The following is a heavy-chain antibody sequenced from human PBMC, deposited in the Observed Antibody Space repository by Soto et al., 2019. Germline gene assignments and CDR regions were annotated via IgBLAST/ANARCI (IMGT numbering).Heavy chain of an antibody. V-gene: IGHV3-23*01. Sequence: EVQLLESGGGLVQPGGSLRLSCAGSGFTFSTYAMAWVRQAPGKALEWVSTISDSGSNTHYVDSVEGRFTISRDNSKSTVFLQHDSLRADDSAVYYCARDVGGSSLFDYWGQGTLVTVSS. CDR2: ISDSGSNT. D-gene: IGHD1-26*01. CDR3: ARDVGGSSLFDY. CDR1: GFTFSTYA. J-gene: IGHJ4*02.